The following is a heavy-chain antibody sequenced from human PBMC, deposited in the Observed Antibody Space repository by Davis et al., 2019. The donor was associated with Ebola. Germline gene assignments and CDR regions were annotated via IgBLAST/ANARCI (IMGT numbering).Heavy chain of an antibody. CDR2: INTDGSRT. J-gene: IGHJ4*02. CDR1: GFTFSNYW. CDR3: AKGPIAAAGTHFDY. V-gene: IGHV3-74*01. D-gene: IGHD6-13*01. Sequence: PGGSLRLSCAASGFTFSNYWMHWVRQAPGKGLVWVSRINTDGSRTTYADAVKGRFSISRDNAKNTVYLQMSSLRAEDTAVYYCAKGPIAAAGTHFDYWGQGTLVTVSS.